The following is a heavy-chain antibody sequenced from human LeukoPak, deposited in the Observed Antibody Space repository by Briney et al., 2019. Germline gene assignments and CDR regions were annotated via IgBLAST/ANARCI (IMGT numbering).Heavy chain of an antibody. J-gene: IGHJ2*01. D-gene: IGHD2-8*02. V-gene: IGHV3-7*01. CDR1: GFTFSSYW. Sequence: GGSLRLSCAASGFTFSSYWMNWARQAPGKGLEWVGNIRQDGDEKFYADSVRGRFTISRDNAKNSLYLHLNSLRAEDTAIYYCARVRTEWYIDLWGRGTLVTVSP. CDR2: IRQDGDEK. CDR3: ARVRTEWYIDL.